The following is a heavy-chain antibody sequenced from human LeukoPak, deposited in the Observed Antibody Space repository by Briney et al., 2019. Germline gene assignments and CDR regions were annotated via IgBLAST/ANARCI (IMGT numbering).Heavy chain of an antibody. CDR3: ARGGQRYSSSPPNWFDP. J-gene: IGHJ5*02. Sequence: GGSLRLSCAASGFTFSSYAMHWVRQAPGKGLEWVAVISYDGSNKYYADSVKGRFTISRDNSKNTLYLQMNSLRAEDTAVYYCARGGQRYSSSPPNWFDPWGQGTLVTVSS. CDR1: GFTFSSYA. CDR2: ISYDGSNK. D-gene: IGHD6-6*01. V-gene: IGHV3-30-3*01.